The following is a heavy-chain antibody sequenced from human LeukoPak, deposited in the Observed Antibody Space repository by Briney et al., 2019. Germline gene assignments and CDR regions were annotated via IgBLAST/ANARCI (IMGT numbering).Heavy chain of an antibody. CDR3: AKYTAKAPRRDLDY. D-gene: IGHD2-2*02. CDR1: GFTFNNYP. Sequence: PGGSLRLPCAASGFTFNNYPMSWVRQAPGKGLEWVSSISENGGYTYYADSVKGRFTISRDNSNNTVNLQMNSLRAEDTAVYYCAKYTAKAPRRDLDYWGQETLVTVSS. J-gene: IGHJ4*02. CDR2: ISENGGYT. V-gene: IGHV3-23*01.